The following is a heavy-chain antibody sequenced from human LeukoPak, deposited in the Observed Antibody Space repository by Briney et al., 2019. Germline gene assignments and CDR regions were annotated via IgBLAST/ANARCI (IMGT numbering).Heavy chain of an antibody. CDR1: GLTFSTTS. D-gene: IGHD3-22*01. Sequence: GGSLRLSCVASGLTFSTTSMNWLRQAPGKGLEWVSFISGSGSTIYYTESVKGRFTISRDNAKNSLYLQMNSLRAEDTAVYYCARDDYYDKGYWGQGTLVTVSS. J-gene: IGHJ4*02. V-gene: IGHV3-48*04. CDR2: ISGSGSTI. CDR3: ARDDYYDKGY.